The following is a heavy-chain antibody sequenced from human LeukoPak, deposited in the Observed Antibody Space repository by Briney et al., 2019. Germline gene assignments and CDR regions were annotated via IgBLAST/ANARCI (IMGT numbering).Heavy chain of an antibody. CDR1: GGSISSSSYY. CDR2: IYYSGST. Sequence: SETLSLTCTVSGGSISSSSYYWGWIRQPPGKGLEWIGSIYYSGSTYYNPSLKSRVTISVDKSKNQFSLKLSSVTAADTAVYYCARDLFPKGAGFFDYWGQGTLVTVSS. J-gene: IGHJ4*02. D-gene: IGHD2-21*01. CDR3: ARDLFPKGAGFFDY. V-gene: IGHV4-39*07.